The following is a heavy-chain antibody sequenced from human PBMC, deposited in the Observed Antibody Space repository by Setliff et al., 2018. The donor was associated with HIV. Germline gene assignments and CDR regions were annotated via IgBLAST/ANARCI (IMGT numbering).Heavy chain of an antibody. CDR3: ARDRGIYNTAKGLDY. V-gene: IGHV4-4*07. CDR1: GGSMSSYY. D-gene: IGHD3-10*01. J-gene: IGHJ4*02. Sequence: SETLSLTCTVSGGSMSSYYWSWIRQPAGQGLEWIGRIYPTGSSNYNPSLRSRVTMSVDTSKNQFSLNLNSVTAADTAVYYCARDRGIYNTAKGLDYWGQGTLVTVS. CDR2: IYPTGSS.